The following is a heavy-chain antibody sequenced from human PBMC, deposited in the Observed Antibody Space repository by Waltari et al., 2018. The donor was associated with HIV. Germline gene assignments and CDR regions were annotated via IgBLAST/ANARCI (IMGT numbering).Heavy chain of an antibody. V-gene: IGHV4-38-2*01. CDR2: TSYSEGT. CDR3: ARRRAQGDFDY. Sequence: QVQLQESGPGLVKPSEPLSLICAVPGYSLSRGYNWGWIRPPPGEGLEWIGSTSYSEGTYYNPSLRSRVTISLDTSKNQFSLNLNSVTAADTAVYFCARRRAQGDFDYWGQGTLVTVSS. CDR1: GYSLSRGYN. J-gene: IGHJ4*02. D-gene: IGHD1-26*01.